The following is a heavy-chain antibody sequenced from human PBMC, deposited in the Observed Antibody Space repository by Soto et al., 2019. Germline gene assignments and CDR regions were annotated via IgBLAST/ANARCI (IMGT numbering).Heavy chain of an antibody. Sequence: GWSLRLSCAASGFTVSSNYMSLVRQAPGKGLEWVSVIYSAGSTYYADSVKGRFTISRDNSKNTLYLQMNSLRAEDTAVYYCVRGGWHKYFENWGKGTLVTVS. V-gene: IGHV3-53*01. CDR3: VRGGWHKYFEN. J-gene: IGHJ4*02. CDR1: GFTVSSNY. D-gene: IGHD2-15*01. CDR2: IYSAGST.